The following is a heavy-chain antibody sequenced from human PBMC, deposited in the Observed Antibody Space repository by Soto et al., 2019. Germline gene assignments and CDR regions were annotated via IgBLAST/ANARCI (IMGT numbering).Heavy chain of an antibody. CDR3: ARGEIPASGTVWNWCVL. Sequence: EVQLLESGGDVVHPGGSLRLSCTASGFSFSSYALNWVRQAPGKGLEWISGISGSGDDSYYAGSVKGRSTISRDNSKNTLYLQINSLRPDATAVYYCARGEIPASGTVWNWCVLWGQGTLVTVSS. CDR1: GFSFSSYA. CDR2: ISGSGDDS. D-gene: IGHD6-13*01. J-gene: IGHJ5*01. V-gene: IGHV3-23*01.